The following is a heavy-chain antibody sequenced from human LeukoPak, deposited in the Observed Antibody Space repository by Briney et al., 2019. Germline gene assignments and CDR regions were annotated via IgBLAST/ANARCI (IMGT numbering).Heavy chain of an antibody. D-gene: IGHD5-12*01. J-gene: IGHJ4*02. V-gene: IGHV3-23*01. CDR2: ISGSGGST. CDR1: GFTFSSYA. Sequence: GGSLRLACAASGFTFSSYAMSQVRQAPGKGLEWVSAISGSGGSTYYADSVKGRFTISRDNSKNTPYLQMNSLRAEDTVVYYCAKIRSSWLHDDYWGQGTLVTVSS. CDR3: AKIRSSWLHDDY.